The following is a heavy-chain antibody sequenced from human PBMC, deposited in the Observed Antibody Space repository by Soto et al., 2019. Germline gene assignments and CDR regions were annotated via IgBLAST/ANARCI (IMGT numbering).Heavy chain of an antibody. CDR1: GFIFSNYG. Sequence: QVQLVESGGGVVQPGRSLRLSCAASGFIFSNYGMHWVRQAPGKGLEWVAVIYYDGSNKYYADSVKGRFTISRDNSKNTLYLQMNSLRAEDTAVYYCARGIRGLVTVDYWGQGTLVTVSS. J-gene: IGHJ4*02. V-gene: IGHV3-33*01. CDR2: IYYDGSNK. D-gene: IGHD3-9*01. CDR3: ARGIRGLVTVDY.